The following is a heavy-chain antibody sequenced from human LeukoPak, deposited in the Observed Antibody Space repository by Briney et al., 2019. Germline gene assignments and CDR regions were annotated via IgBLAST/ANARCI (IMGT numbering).Heavy chain of an antibody. D-gene: IGHD3-3*02. CDR2: IWYDGSNK. CDR3: AKAISAFDI. V-gene: IGHV3-33*06. J-gene: IGHJ3*02. CDR1: GFTFCSYG. Sequence: PGGSLRLSXAASGFTFCSYGMHWVRQAPGKGLEWVAVIWYDGSNKYYADSVKGRFTISRDNSKNTLYLQMNSLRAEGTAVYYCAKAISAFDIWGQGTMVTVSS.